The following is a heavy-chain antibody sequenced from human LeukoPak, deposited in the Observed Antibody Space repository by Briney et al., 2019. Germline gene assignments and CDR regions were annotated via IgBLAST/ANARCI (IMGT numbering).Heavy chain of an antibody. Sequence: SETLSLTCAVYGGSFSGYYWSWIRQPPGKGLEWIGEINHSGSTNYNPSLKSRVTISVDTSKNQFSLKLSSVTAADTAVYYCARHRKGRIAAAGYPDYWGQGTLVTVSS. CDR1: GGSFSGYY. J-gene: IGHJ4*02. V-gene: IGHV4-34*01. D-gene: IGHD6-13*01. CDR2: INHSGST. CDR3: ARHRKGRIAAAGYPDY.